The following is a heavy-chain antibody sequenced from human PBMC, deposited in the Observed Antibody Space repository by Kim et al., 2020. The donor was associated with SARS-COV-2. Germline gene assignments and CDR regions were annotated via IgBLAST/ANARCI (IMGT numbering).Heavy chain of an antibody. CDR3: ARGLYYNSRSLNT. D-gene: IGHD3-10*01. CDR2: ITHRGST. V-gene: IGHV4-34*01. J-gene: IGHJ1*01. CDR1: DGSFEGYY. Sequence: SETLSLTCGVNDGSFEGYYWTWIRQSPGKGLEWIGEITHRGSTNYNPAMKTRVTMSVDTAKKEFSLTLTSVTAADTAVYFCARGLYYNSRSLNTGGQGT.